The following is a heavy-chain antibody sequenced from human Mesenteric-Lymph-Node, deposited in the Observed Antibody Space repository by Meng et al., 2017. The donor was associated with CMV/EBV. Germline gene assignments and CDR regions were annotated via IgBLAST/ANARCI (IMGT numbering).Heavy chain of an antibody. D-gene: IGHD1-14*01. CDR1: GYTFTGYY. CDR2: ISGYTGDT. J-gene: IGHJ3*02. Sequence: ASVKVSCKASGYTFTGYYMHWVRQAPGQGLEWMGWISGYTGDTYYAQKLQGRVTMTTDTSTTTAYMELRSLRSDDTAVYYCARLTSDAFDIWGQGTMVTVSS. V-gene: IGHV1-18*04. CDR3: ARLTSDAFDI.